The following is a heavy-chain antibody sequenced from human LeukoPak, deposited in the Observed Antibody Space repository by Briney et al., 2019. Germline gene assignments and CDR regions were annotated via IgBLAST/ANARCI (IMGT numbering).Heavy chain of an antibody. J-gene: IGHJ4*02. Sequence: GGSLRLSCAASGFTFSTYGMHWVRQAPGKGLAWVAFIRNDGSDKYYADSVRGRFTISRDGSKNTLYLQMNSLRPEDTAVYFCAKAYALEWFTPFDYWGQGALVTVSS. CDR1: GFTFSTYG. CDR3: AKAYALEWFTPFDY. CDR2: IRNDGSDK. V-gene: IGHV3-30*02. D-gene: IGHD3-3*01.